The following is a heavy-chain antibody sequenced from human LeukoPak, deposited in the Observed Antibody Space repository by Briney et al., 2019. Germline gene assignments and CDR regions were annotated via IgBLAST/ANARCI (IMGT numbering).Heavy chain of an antibody. Sequence: GASVKVSCKASGYTFTTYAMHWVRQAPGQRLEWMGWINTGNGYTKYSQNFQGRVTITRDTSASTAYMELSSLKSEDTAVYYCARGIAVAYFDYWGQGTLVTVSS. CDR1: GYTFTTYA. CDR2: INTGNGYT. J-gene: IGHJ4*02. V-gene: IGHV1-3*04. CDR3: ARGIAVAYFDY. D-gene: IGHD6-19*01.